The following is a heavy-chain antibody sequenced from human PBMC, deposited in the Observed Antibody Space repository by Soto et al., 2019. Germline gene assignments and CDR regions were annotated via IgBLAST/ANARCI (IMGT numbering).Heavy chain of an antibody. V-gene: IGHV3-9*01. CDR3: LARPNYYRTMDV. Sequence: QVVESGGGLVQPGGSLKLSCAASGFSFDDCAMHWVRQVPGKGLEWVSVISWDSNYIDYAEAGKGRFTTSRDNTRKFLFLQMDGLRVEDTALYYCLARPNYYRTMDVCGQGTAVSVSS. D-gene: IGHD6-6*01. CDR2: ISWDSNYI. J-gene: IGHJ6*02. CDR1: GFSFDDCA.